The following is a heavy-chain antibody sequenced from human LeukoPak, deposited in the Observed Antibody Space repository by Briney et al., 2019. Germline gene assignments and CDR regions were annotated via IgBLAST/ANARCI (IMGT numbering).Heavy chain of an antibody. J-gene: IGHJ5*02. V-gene: IGHV1-8*01. CDR1: GYTFTTYD. Sequence: ASVKVSCKASGYTFTTYDINWVRQATGQGLEWMGWMNPNSGNTGYTQKFQGRLTMTRNTSISTAYMELSSLRSEDTAVYYCARGRGSGHKENWFDPWGQGTLVTVSS. CDR2: MNPNSGNT. CDR3: ARGRGSGHKENWFDP. D-gene: IGHD6-19*01.